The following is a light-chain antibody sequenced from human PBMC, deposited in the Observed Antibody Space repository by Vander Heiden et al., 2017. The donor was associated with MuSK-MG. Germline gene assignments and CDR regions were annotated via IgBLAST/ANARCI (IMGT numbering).Light chain of an antibody. J-gene: IGKJ5*01. V-gene: IGKV3-20*01. CDR2: GAS. CDR3: QQYCMSPIT. CDR1: QSVGGIS. Sequence: EIVLTQSPGTLSLSPGERATLSCRASQSVGGISLVWYQHKPGQPPRLLIYGASSRATGVPDRFSGSGSETDFTLTISRLEPEDFAIYYCQQYCMSPITFGQGTQLEIK.